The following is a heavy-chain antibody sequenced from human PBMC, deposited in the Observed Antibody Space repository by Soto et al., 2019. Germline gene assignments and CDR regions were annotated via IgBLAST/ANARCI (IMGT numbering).Heavy chain of an antibody. J-gene: IGHJ5*02. CDR3: ARVGCSSTSCYAKVYWFDP. CDR2: ISAYNGNT. D-gene: IGHD2-2*01. Sequence: ASVKVSCKSSGYTFTSYGISWVRQAPGQGLEWMGWISAYNGNTNYARKLQGRVTMTTDTSTSTAYMELRSLRSDDTAVYYCARVGCSSTSCYAKVYWFDPWGQGTLVTVSS. CDR1: GYTFTSYG. V-gene: IGHV1-18*01.